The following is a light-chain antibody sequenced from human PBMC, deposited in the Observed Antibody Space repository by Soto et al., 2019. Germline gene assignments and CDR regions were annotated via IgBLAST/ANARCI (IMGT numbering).Light chain of an antibody. CDR3: QQRENWPLT. CDR1: QSVNKN. V-gene: IGKV3-11*01. J-gene: IGKJ4*01. CDR2: NAS. Sequence: EIVLTQSPATPSLSPGERATLSCRASQSVNKNLAWYQQKPGQAPRLLIYNASNRATGIPARFSGSGSGTDFTLTISSLEPEDFAIYFCQQRENWPLTFGGGTKVEIK.